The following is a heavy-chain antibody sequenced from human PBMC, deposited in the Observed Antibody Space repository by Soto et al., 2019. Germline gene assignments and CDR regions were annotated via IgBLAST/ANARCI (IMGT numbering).Heavy chain of an antibody. Sequence: EVQLVESGGGLVQPGGSLKLSCAASGFTFSGSAMHWVRQASGKGLEWVGRIRSKANSYATAYAASVKGRFTISRDDSKKPAYLQMKSLKTEDTAVDYCTRHVEEYDILAGYYMAEGLMDVLGQGTTVHVSS. CDR3: TRHVEEYDILAGYYMAEGLMDV. CDR1: GFTFSGSA. J-gene: IGHJ6*02. CDR2: IRSKANSYAT. V-gene: IGHV3-73*01. D-gene: IGHD3-9*01.